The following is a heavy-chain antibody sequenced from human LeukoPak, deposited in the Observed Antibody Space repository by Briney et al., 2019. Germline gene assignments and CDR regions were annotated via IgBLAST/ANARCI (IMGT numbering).Heavy chain of an antibody. V-gene: IGHV3-74*01. Sequence: GGSLRLTCAASGFTFRTYWMNWVRQAPGKGLVWVSRIESDGSSTSYADSVKGRFTISRDNAANTLYLQMNSLRAEDTAVYYCARNWGYFDYWGQGTLVTVSS. CDR2: IESDGSST. D-gene: IGHD7-27*01. CDR3: ARNWGYFDY. J-gene: IGHJ4*02. CDR1: GFTFRTYW.